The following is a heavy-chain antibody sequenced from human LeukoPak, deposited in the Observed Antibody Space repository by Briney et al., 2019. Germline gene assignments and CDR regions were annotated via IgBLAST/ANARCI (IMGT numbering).Heavy chain of an antibody. Sequence: GGSLRLSCAASGFTSSSYWMHWVRQAPGKGLVWVSRINSDGSSTSYADSVKGRFTISRDNAKNTLYLQMNSLRAEDTAVYYCARDTESGYDYFDYWGQGTLVTVSS. CDR2: INSDGSST. CDR3: ARDTESGYDYFDY. CDR1: GFTSSSYW. D-gene: IGHD5-12*01. J-gene: IGHJ4*02. V-gene: IGHV3-74*01.